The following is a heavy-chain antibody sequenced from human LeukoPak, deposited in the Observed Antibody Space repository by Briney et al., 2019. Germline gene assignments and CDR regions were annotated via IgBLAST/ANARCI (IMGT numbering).Heavy chain of an antibody. CDR1: GGSFSGYY. J-gene: IGHJ4*02. CDR2: INHSGST. CDR3: ARGYGSGSYYIGFDY. Sequence: PPESLSLTCAVYGGSFSGYYWSWIRQPPGKGLEWIGEINHSGSTNYNPSLKSRVTISVDTSKNQFSLKLSSVTAADTAVYYCARGYGSGSYYIGFDYWGQGSWSTVSS. D-gene: IGHD3-10*01. V-gene: IGHV4-34*01.